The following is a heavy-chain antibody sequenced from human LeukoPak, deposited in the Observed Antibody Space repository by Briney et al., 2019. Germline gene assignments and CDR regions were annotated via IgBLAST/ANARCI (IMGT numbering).Heavy chain of an antibody. Sequence: SETLSRTCTVSGGSISSYYWSWIRQPPGKGLEWIGYIYYSGSTNYNPSLKSRVTISVDTSKNQFSLKLSSVTAADTAVYYCATIERSGWYVSYWGQGTLVTVSS. CDR3: ATIERSGWYVSY. D-gene: IGHD6-19*01. J-gene: IGHJ4*02. V-gene: IGHV4-59*01. CDR1: GGSISSYY. CDR2: IYYSGST.